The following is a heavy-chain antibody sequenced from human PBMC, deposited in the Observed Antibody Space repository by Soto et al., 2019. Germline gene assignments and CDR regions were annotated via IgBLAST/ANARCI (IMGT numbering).Heavy chain of an antibody. J-gene: IGHJ6*03. Sequence: VQLVESGGGLVKPGGSLRLSCAASGFTFSSYSMNWVRQAPGKGLEWVSSISSSSSYIYYADSVKGRFTISRDNAKNSLYLQMNSLRAEDTAVYYCARGVVVAATPYAYYYYYMDVWGKGTTVTVSS. CDR1: GFTFSSYS. CDR2: ISSSSSYI. CDR3: ARGVVVAATPYAYYYYYMDV. V-gene: IGHV3-21*01. D-gene: IGHD2-15*01.